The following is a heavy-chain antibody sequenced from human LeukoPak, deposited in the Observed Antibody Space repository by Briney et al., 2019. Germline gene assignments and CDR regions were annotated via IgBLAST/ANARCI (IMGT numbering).Heavy chain of an antibody. V-gene: IGHV3-30*12. CDR1: GFTFSSYG. J-gene: IGHJ6*03. Sequence: GGSLRLSCAPSGFTFSSYGMHWVRQAPGKGLEWVAVVGVDERTIFYADSLKGRFTVSRDNSKNSLYLQMNSLRAEDTAVYYCARRTVTTRGYYYYYYMDVWGKGTTVTISS. CDR3: ARRTVTTRGYYYYYYMDV. D-gene: IGHD4-17*01. CDR2: VGVDERTI.